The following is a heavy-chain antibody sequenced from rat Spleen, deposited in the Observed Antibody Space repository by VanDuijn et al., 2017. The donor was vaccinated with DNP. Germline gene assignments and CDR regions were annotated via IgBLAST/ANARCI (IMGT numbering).Heavy chain of an antibody. CDR1: GFTFSDYY. J-gene: IGHJ2*01. V-gene: IGHV5-20*01. CDR2: ITNTGGST. D-gene: IGHD1-4*01. CDR3: AGRPPPTRGPFDY. Sequence: EVQLVESGGGLVQPGRSLKLSCAASGFTFSDYYMAWVRQAPAKGLEWVASITNTGGSTYYLDSVKGRFIISRNNAKSTLYLQMGSCRSDGTATFYCAGRPPPTRGPFDYWGQGIMVTVSS.